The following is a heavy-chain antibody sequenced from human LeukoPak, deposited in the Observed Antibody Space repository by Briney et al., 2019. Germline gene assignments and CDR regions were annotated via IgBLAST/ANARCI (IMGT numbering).Heavy chain of an antibody. Sequence: GESLKISCKGSGYSFTSYWIGWVRQMPGKGLEWMGIIYPGDSDTRYSPSFQGQVTISADKSISTAYLQWSSLKASDTAMYYCARRYCSSTSCSFSLDYWGQGTLVTVSS. CDR1: GYSFTSYW. D-gene: IGHD2-2*01. CDR3: ARRYCSSTSCSFSLDY. V-gene: IGHV5-51*01. CDR2: IYPGDSDT. J-gene: IGHJ4*02.